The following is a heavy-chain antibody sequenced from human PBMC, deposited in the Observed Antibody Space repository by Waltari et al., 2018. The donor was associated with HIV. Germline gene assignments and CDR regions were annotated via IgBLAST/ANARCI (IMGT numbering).Heavy chain of an antibody. Sequence: QVYLMASGGGVVQPGGSLKLSCAAPGFTFRRDDMHWVRQAPGKGLEWVAVIWSDGYNKFYADSVRGRFTFSRDNSKYTLSLQMNSLRAEDTALYYCVKERGPFNGFDIWGQGTMVTVSS. CDR1: GFTFRRDD. V-gene: IGHV3-33*06. D-gene: IGHD3-16*01. CDR3: VKERGPFNGFDI. CDR2: IWSDGYNK. J-gene: IGHJ3*02.